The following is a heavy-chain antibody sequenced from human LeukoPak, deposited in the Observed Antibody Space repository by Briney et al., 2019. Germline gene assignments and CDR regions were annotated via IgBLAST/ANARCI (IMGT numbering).Heavy chain of an antibody. Sequence: GGSLRLSCAASGFTFSSYAMHWVRQAPGKGLEWVAVISYDGSNKYYADSVKGRFTISRDDSKNTLYLQMNSLRAEDTAVYYCATARDYYDTSAYSRDHFDYWGQGTLVTVSS. CDR2: ISYDGSNK. CDR1: GFTFSSYA. CDR3: ATARDYYDTSAYSRDHFDY. D-gene: IGHD3-22*01. V-gene: IGHV3-30-3*01. J-gene: IGHJ4*02.